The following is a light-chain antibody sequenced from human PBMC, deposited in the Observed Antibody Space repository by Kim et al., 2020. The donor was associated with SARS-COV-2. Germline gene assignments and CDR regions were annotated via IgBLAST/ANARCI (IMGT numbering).Light chain of an antibody. CDR2: DAS. CDR3: QQRNNWPT. CDR1: QSVSSY. Sequence: SLSPVEGAARSCRASQSVSSYLTCYQQNPRQAPRLLSYDASNRATGVPARFSSSGAGTDVTHTISSLEPEDFAVYYCQQRNNWPTFGQGTRLEIK. J-gene: IGKJ5*01. V-gene: IGKV3-11*01.